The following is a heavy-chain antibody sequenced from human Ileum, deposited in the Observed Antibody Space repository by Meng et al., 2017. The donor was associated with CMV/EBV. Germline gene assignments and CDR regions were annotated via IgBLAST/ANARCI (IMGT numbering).Heavy chain of an antibody. V-gene: IGHV4-4*02. J-gene: IGHJ5*02. D-gene: IGHD3-16*01. CDR3: ASRSYYGRRWFEP. Sequence: QVRLQESGPGLVKPSGTLSLTCTVSGDSITSPKWWSWVRQPPGKGLEWIAEIYHSGLTNYNAPFKSRVTVSVDTSKNEFSLSLRSVTAADTAVYYCASRSYYGRRWFEPWGQGTLVTVSS. CDR2: IYHSGLT. CDR1: GDSITSPKW.